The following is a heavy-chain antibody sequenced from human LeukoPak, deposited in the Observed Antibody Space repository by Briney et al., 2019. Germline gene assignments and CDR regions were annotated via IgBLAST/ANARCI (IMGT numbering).Heavy chain of an antibody. Sequence: PGGSLTLSCAGSGFTRSDHYMDWVRQAPGKGLEWVARTRNKANSYGIEYAASVNGRFTISRDDSKNSVYLKMNSLKIEDTAVYYCARGHKGFDYWGQGNLVTVSS. V-gene: IGHV3-72*01. CDR1: GFTRSDHY. J-gene: IGHJ4*02. CDR2: TRNKANSYGI. CDR3: ARGHKGFDY.